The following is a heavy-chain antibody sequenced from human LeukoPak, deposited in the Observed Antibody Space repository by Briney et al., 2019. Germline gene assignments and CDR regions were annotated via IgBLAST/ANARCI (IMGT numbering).Heavy chain of an antibody. CDR1: GGSISSYY. CDR3: AGHHPRNTVDF. CDR2: ISDIGSI. J-gene: IGHJ4*02. V-gene: IGHV4-59*08. Sequence: PSETLPLTCTVSGGSISSYYWSWIRQPPGKGLEWIAYISDIGSINYKPSLKSRVTISLDTSKNQFSLKLSSVTAADTAVYYCAGHHPRNTVDFWGQGTLVTVSS. D-gene: IGHD2/OR15-2a*01.